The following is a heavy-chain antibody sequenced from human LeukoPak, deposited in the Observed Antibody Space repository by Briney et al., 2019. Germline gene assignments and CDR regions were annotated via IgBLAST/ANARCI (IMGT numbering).Heavy chain of an antibody. CDR1: GFTFSSYE. D-gene: IGHD6-19*01. CDR2: ISSSGSTI. CDR3: GRPLADTYAPIDY. J-gene: IGHJ4*01. Sequence: PGGSLRLSCAASGFTFSSYEMNWVRQAPGKGLEWVSYISSSGSTIYYADSVKGRFTISRDNAKNTLYLQMDSLRDEDTAVYYCGRPLADTYAPIDYWGHGTLVTVSS. V-gene: IGHV3-48*03.